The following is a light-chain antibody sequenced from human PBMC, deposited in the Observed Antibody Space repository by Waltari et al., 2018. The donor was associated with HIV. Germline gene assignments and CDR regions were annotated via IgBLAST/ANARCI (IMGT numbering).Light chain of an antibody. CDR1: QAISNS. J-gene: IGKJ2*01. CDR3: QQCDTLPYT. Sequence: DIQMTQSPSSLSASVGDRVTITCRASQAISNSLAWYQQKPGKAPKLLLYAASRLESGVPSRFSGSRSGTDYALTISSLQPEDIATYYCQQCDTLPYTFGQGTKLEI. CDR2: AAS. V-gene: IGKV1-NL1*01.